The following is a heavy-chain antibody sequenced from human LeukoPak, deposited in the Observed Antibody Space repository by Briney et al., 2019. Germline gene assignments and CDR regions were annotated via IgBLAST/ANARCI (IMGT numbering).Heavy chain of an antibody. CDR1: GFTFSGYE. CDR2: ISSSGSTI. V-gene: IGHV3-48*03. CDR3: ARGPYASGSYGRRGWVHYMDV. Sequence: GGSLRLSCAASGFTFSGYEMNWVRQAPGKGLEWVSYISSSGSTIYYADSVKGRFTISRDNAKNSLYLQMNSLRAEDTAVYYCARGPYASGSYGRRGWVHYMDVWGKGTTVTISS. D-gene: IGHD3-10*01. J-gene: IGHJ6*03.